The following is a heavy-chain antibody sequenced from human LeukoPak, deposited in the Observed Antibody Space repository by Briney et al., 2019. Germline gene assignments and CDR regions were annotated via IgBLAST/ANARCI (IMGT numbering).Heavy chain of an antibody. J-gene: IGHJ5*02. V-gene: IGHV3-21*01. CDR2: ISSSSSYI. D-gene: IGHD2-2*01. CDR1: GFTFSSYS. Sequence: PGGFLRLSCAASGFTFSSYSMNWVRQAPGKGLEWVSSISSSSSYIYYADSVKGRFTISRDNAKNSLYLQMNSLRAEDTAVYYCARGQVPAFDPWGQGTLVTVSS. CDR3: ARGQVPAFDP.